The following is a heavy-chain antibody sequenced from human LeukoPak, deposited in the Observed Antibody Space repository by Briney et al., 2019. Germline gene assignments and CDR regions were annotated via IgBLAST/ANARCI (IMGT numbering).Heavy chain of an antibody. V-gene: IGHV3-23*01. CDR1: GFTFRNYG. J-gene: IGHJ6*03. CDR3: AKEGWVPMVSAEGFYYYYMDV. D-gene: IGHD5-18*01. Sequence: GGSLRLSCPASGFTFRNYGMNWVRQAPGTGQEWGSRIAKSDNGVNGGSTYYADSVKSRFTISRDNPRNTLYLEMNSLRAEDTAIYYCAKEGWVPMVSAEGFYYYYMDVWGKGTTVTVSS. CDR2: KSDNGVNGGST.